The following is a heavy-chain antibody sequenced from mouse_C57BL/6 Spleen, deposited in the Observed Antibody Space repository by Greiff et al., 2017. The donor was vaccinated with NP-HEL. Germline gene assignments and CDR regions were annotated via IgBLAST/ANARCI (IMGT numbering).Heavy chain of an antibody. CDR3: ARWNRDWYFDV. J-gene: IGHJ1*03. CDR2: INPSTGGT. Sequence: EVQRVESGPELVKPGASVKISCKASGYSFTGYYMNWVKQSPEKSLEWIGEINPSTGGTTYNQKFKAKATLTVDKSSSTAYMQLKSLTSEDSAVYYCARWNRDWYFDVWGTGTTVTVSS. V-gene: IGHV1-42*01. CDR1: GYSFTGYY. D-gene: IGHD2-14*01.